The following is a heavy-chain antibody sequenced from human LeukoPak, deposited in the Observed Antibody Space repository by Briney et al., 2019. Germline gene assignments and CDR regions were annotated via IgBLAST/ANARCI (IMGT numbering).Heavy chain of an antibody. J-gene: IGHJ4*02. V-gene: IGHV4-61*05. CDR1: GGSISSSSYY. D-gene: IGHD2-2*01. CDR2: IYYSGST. CDR3: ARGQLLTMEPFDY. Sequence: SETLSLTCTVSGGSISSSSYYWGWIRQPPGKGLEWIGYIYYSGSTNYNPSLKSRVTISVDTSKNQFSLKLSSVTAADTAVYYCARGQLLTMEPFDYWGQGTLVTVSS.